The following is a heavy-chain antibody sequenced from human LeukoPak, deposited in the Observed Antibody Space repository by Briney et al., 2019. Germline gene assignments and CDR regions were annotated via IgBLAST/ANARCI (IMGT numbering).Heavy chain of an antibody. CDR3: AKVLAVTSCGAKFVFDH. CDR2: IWYDGSNK. Sequence: PGGSLRLSCAASGFTFSNYGMHWVRQAPGKGLGWVAFIWYDGSNKLYADSVKGRFTTPRDNSKNTAYLQVNRLRPADTAVYYFAKVLAVTSCGAKFVFDHWGQGTLVTVSS. J-gene: IGHJ4*02. V-gene: IGHV3-30*02. CDR1: GFTFSNYG. D-gene: IGHD4-23*01.